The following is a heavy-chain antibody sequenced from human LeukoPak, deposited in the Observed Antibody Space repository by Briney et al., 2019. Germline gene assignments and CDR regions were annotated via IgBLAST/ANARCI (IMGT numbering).Heavy chain of an antibody. CDR2: ISSRSSYI. J-gene: IGHJ6*04. CDR1: GFTFSSYS. Sequence: GGSLRLSCAASGFTFSSYSMNWVRQAPGKGLEWVSSISSRSSYIYYADSVKGRFTISRDNAKNSLYLQMNSLRAEDTAVYYCARAVNPPAYFVFMDVWGKGTTVTVSS. V-gene: IGHV3-21*01. D-gene: IGHD2/OR15-2a*01. CDR3: ARAVNPPAYFVFMDV.